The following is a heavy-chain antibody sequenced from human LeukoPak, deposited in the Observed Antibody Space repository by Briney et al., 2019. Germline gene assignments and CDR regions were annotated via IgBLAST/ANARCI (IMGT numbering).Heavy chain of an antibody. CDR3: ARGGGGSYYYYYYMDV. J-gene: IGHJ6*03. CDR1: GFTFSSYA. CDR2: IKQDGSEK. V-gene: IGHV3-7*04. Sequence: QTGVSLRLSCAASGFTFSSYAVSSVRQAPGKGLQWVANIKQDGSEKYYVDSVKGRFTISRDNTKNSLYLQMNSLRAEDTAVYYCARGGGGSYYYYYYMDVWGKGTTVTISS.